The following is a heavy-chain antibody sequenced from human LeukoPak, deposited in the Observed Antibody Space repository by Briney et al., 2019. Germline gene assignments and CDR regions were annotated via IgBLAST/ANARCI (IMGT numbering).Heavy chain of an antibody. CDR1: GFTFSDFY. Sequence: GGSLRLSCAASGFTFSDFYMSWFRQAPGKGLEWVSYISSGGDTIYYADSLKGRFTISRDNAKNSLYLQMDSLRAEDTAVYYCASRPGWYIGNWLDPWGQGTLVTVSS. D-gene: IGHD6-19*01. V-gene: IGHV3-11*04. CDR3: ASRPGWYIGNWLDP. J-gene: IGHJ5*02. CDR2: ISSGGDTI.